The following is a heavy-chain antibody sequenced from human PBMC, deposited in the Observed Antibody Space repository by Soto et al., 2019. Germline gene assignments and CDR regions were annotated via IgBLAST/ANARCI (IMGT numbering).Heavy chain of an antibody. J-gene: IGHJ6*03. Sequence: QVQLVESGGGGVQPGRSLRLSCAASGFTFNNYGIHWVRQAPGKGLEWVSFISYDGNKKYYADSVKGRFTISRDNSKNTLFLQMNSLRLEDTAVYFCAKDSTRDYYYYMDVWGKGTTVTVSS. V-gene: IGHV3-30*18. D-gene: IGHD2-2*01. CDR3: AKDSTRDYYYYMDV. CDR1: GFTFNNYG. CDR2: ISYDGNKK.